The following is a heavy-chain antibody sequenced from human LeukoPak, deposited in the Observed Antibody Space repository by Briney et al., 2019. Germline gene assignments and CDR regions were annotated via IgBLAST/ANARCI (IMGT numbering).Heavy chain of an antibody. CDR3: AKDFRRGDSLGFYYYGMDV. CDR1: GFSFSNYG. J-gene: IGHJ6*02. Sequence: GGSLRLSCVVSGFSFSNYGMHWVRQAPGKGLEWVAYISFDGTDKYYADSVKGRFTISRDSSNNTLYLQMNSLRAEDTAVFYCAKDFRRGDSLGFYYYGMDVWGQGTTVTVSS. D-gene: IGHD5-18*01. V-gene: IGHV3-30*02. CDR2: ISFDGTDK.